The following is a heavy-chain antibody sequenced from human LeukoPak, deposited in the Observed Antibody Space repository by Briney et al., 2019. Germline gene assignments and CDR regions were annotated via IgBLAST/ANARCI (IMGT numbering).Heavy chain of an antibody. CDR3: ARDNSGWYTYYYYYYMDV. CDR2: ISHTGGST. CDR1: RFTFSSYA. V-gene: IGHV3-23*01. J-gene: IGHJ6*03. Sequence: GGSLRLSCAASRFTFSSYAMSWVRQAPGKGLEWVSAISHTGGSTYYADSVKGRFTVSGDNSKNTLYLQMNSLRAEDTAVYYCARDNSGWYTYYYYYYMDVWGKGTTVTVSS. D-gene: IGHD6-19*01.